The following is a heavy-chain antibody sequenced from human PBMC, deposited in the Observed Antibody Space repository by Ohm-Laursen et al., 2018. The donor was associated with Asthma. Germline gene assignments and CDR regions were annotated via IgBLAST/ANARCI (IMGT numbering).Heavy chain of an antibody. Sequence: SLRLSCSASGFTFSDYFMHWVRQRPGEGLVWISHLFPDGRRTNYADSVRGRFTTSRDNANDLVYLQMNDLRAEDTALYYCARIGPEWELPGREYSVHHWGEGTLVTVSS. CDR2: LFPDGRRT. CDR3: ARIGPEWELPGREYSVHH. CDR1: GFTFSDYF. J-gene: IGHJ1*01. D-gene: IGHD1-26*01. V-gene: IGHV3-74*01.